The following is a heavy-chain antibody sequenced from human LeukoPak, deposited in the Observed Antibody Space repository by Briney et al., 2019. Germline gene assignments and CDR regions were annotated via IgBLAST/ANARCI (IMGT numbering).Heavy chain of an antibody. V-gene: IGHV1-24*01. CDR1: GYTLTELS. D-gene: IGHD6-13*01. CDR2: FDPEDGET. CDR3: ATVGAAALPIDY. J-gene: IGHJ4*02. Sequence: ASVKVSCKVSGYTLTELSMHWVRQAPGKGLEWMGGFDPEDGETIHAQKFQGRVTMTEDTSTDTAYMELSSLRSEDTAVYYCATVGAAALPIDYWGQGTLVTVSS.